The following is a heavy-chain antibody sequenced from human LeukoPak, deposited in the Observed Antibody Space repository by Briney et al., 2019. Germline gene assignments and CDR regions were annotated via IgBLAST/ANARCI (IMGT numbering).Heavy chain of an antibody. D-gene: IGHD7-27*01. V-gene: IGHV1-2*02. CDR1: GFTFTDHF. CDR3: ARDFNWGADY. Sequence: ASVKVSCKASGFTFTDHFMHWVRQAPGQGREWMGWINGNSGATFYAQKFQDRVTVTRDTSISTMYMELNRLTSDDTAVYFCARDFNWGADYWGQGTLVAVSS. CDR2: INGNSGAT. J-gene: IGHJ4*02.